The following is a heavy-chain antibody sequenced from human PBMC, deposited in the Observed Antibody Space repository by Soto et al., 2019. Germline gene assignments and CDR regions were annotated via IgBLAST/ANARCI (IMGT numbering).Heavy chain of an antibody. CDR3: ASELGRYGGSGYFDY. J-gene: IGHJ4*02. V-gene: IGHV1-69*13. Sequence: GASVKVSCKASGGTFSSYAISWVRQAPGQGLEWMGGIIPIFGTANYAQKFQGRVTITADESTSTAYVELSSLRSEDTAVYYCASELGRYGGSGYFDYWGQGTLVTVSS. D-gene: IGHD4-17*01. CDR1: GGTFSSYA. CDR2: IIPIFGTA.